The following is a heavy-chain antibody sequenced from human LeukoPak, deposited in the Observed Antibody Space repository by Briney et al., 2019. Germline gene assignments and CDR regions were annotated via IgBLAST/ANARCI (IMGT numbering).Heavy chain of an antibody. V-gene: IGHV1-46*01. Sequence: ASVKVSCKASGYTFIDYYIQWVRQAPGQGLEWMGTINPRGGSTRHAQRFQGRVTMTRGTSTSTLYMELSSLTSEDTAVYYCARKFGGSGYYFDYWGQGTLVTVSS. CDR3: ARKFGGSGYYFDY. CDR2: INPRGGST. CDR1: GYTFIDYY. J-gene: IGHJ4*02. D-gene: IGHD2-15*01.